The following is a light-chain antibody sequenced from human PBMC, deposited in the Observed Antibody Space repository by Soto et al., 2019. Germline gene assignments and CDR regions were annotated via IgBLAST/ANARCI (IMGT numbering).Light chain of an antibody. CDR2: GAS. Sequence: EIVLTQSPATLSVSPGERVTLSCRASQSVSNNLAWYQQKPGQAPRLLIYGASIRATDIPARFSGSESGTEFSLTISSLQSEDFADYYCQQYNDWPLTFGGGTKVDIK. CDR1: QSVSNN. V-gene: IGKV3D-15*01. J-gene: IGKJ4*01. CDR3: QQYNDWPLT.